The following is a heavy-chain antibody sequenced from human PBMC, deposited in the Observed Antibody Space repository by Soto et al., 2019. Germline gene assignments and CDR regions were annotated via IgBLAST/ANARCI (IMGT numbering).Heavy chain of an antibody. Sequence: PSETLSLTCTVSGGSISSGGYYWSWIRQHPGKGLEWIGYIYYSGSTYYNPSLKSRVTISVDTSKNQFSLELSSVTAADTALYYCARYHQSGNSWSFDDWGQGILVTVSS. D-gene: IGHD5-18*01. CDR1: GGSISSGGYY. CDR2: IYYSGST. J-gene: IGHJ4*02. V-gene: IGHV4-31*03. CDR3: ARYHQSGNSWSFDD.